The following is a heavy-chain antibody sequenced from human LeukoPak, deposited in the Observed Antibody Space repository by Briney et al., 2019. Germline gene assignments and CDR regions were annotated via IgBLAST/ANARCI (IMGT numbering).Heavy chain of an antibody. CDR2: IRYDGTNK. Sequence: PEGSLRLSCAASGFTFSSHGVHWVRQAPGKGLEWVAFIRYDGTNKYYADSVKGRFTISRDNSKNTLYLQMNSLRAEDTAVYYCAKDKDSTNWYFDYWGQGTLVTVSS. D-gene: IGHD2-15*01. CDR3: AKDKDSTNWYFDY. J-gene: IGHJ4*02. V-gene: IGHV3-30*02. CDR1: GFTFSSHG.